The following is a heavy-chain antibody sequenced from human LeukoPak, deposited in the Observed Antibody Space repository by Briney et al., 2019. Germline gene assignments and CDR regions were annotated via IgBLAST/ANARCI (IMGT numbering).Heavy chain of an antibody. V-gene: IGHV4-34*01. D-gene: IGHD2-21*02. Sequence: SENLSLTCAVYGGSFRGYYWSWIRQPPGKGLEWIGEINHSGSTNYNPSLKSRVTISVDTSKNQFSLKLSSVTAADTAVYYCASGYCGGDCYPDYYYYGMDVWGQGTTVTVSS. CDR3: ASGYCGGDCYPDYYYYGMDV. CDR2: INHSGST. CDR1: GGSFRGYY. J-gene: IGHJ6*02.